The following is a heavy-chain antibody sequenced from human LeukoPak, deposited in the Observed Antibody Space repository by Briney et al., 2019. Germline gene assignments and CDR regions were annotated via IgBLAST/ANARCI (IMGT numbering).Heavy chain of an antibody. CDR2: VNTDGSTT. V-gene: IGHV3-74*01. J-gene: IGHJ4*02. D-gene: IGHD6-13*01. CDR3: ARGSVVAAAGHY. Sequence: GGSLRLSCAASGFTFSMYWMHWVRQAPGKGLEWVSRVNTDGSTTTYADSVKGRFTISRDNAKSTLYLQMNSLRAEDTAVYYCARGSVVAAAGHYWGQGTLVTVSS. CDR1: GFTFSMYW.